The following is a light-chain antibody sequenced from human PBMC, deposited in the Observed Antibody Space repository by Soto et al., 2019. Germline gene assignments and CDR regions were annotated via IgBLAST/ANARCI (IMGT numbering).Light chain of an antibody. J-gene: IGLJ3*02. V-gene: IGLV9-49*01. Sequence: QAVLTQPPSASASLGASVTLTCTLSSGYSNYKVDWYQQRPGKGPRFVMRVGTGGIVGSKGDGIPDRFSVLGSGLNRYLTIKNIQEEDESDYHCAADHGTGSKFVWVFGGGTKVTVL. CDR1: SGYSNYK. CDR3: AADHGTGSKFVWV. CDR2: VGTGGIVG.